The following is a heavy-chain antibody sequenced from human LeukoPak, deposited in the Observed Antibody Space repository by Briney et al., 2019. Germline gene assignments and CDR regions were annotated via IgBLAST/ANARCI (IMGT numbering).Heavy chain of an antibody. CDR1: GYSISSSNW. CDR2: IYYSGSI. CDR3: AREGSSYDSSTNDAFDI. Sequence: SETLSLTCAVSGYSISSSNWWGWIRQPPGKGLEWIGYIYYSGSIYYNPSLKSRVTMSVDTSKNQFSLKLSSVTAADTAVYYCAREGSSYDSSTNDAFDIWGQGTMVTVSS. V-gene: IGHV4-28*03. D-gene: IGHD3-22*01. J-gene: IGHJ3*02.